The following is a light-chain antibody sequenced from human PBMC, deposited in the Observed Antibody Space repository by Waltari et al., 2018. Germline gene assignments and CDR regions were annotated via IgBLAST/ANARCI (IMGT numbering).Light chain of an antibody. Sequence: EIVLTQSPATLSLSPEERATLSCRASQSVSSYLAWYQQKPGQAPRLLIYDASNRATGIPARFSGSGSGTDFTLTISSLEPEDFAGYYCQQRSNWPPFTFGPGTKVDIK. J-gene: IGKJ3*01. CDR2: DAS. V-gene: IGKV3-11*01. CDR1: QSVSSY. CDR3: QQRSNWPPFT.